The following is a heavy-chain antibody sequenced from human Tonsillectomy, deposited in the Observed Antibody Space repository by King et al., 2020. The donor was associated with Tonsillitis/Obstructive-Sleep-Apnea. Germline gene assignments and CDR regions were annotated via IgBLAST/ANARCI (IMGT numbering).Heavy chain of an antibody. V-gene: IGHV3-30*03. J-gene: IGHJ6*03. CDR3: ARDWSAVTEGLPRITMVRGTAMDV. Sequence: VQLVESGGGVVQPGRSLRLSCAASGFTFSAYLMHWVRQAPGKGLEWVALISYDGSNQYYADSVKGRFTISRDNSKNTVYLQMNSLRAEDTAVYYCARDWSAVTEGLPRITMVRGTAMDVWGKGTTVTVSS. CDR2: ISYDGSNQ. D-gene: IGHD3-10*01. CDR1: GFTFSAYL.